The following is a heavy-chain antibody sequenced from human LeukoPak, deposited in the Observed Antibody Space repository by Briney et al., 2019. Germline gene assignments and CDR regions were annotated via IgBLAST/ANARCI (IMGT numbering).Heavy chain of an antibody. J-gene: IGHJ4*02. D-gene: IGHD5-24*01. CDR1: GFIVSNTY. V-gene: IGHV3-66*01. Sequence: GGSLRLSCAASGFIVSNTYLSWVRQAPGKGLEWVSVIYSGGGTYYADSVRSRFTISRDNSKNTLYLQMNSLRPDDTAVYYCARARREGSNSEWGQGTLVTVSS. CDR3: ARARREGSNSE. CDR2: IYSGGGT.